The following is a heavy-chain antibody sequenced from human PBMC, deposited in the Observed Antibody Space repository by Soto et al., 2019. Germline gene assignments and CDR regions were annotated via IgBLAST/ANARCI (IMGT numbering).Heavy chain of an antibody. Sequence: QVRLVESGEGVAQPGGSLRLSCTASGFSLSGYAMYWFPQLPGKGLGGGAVISHDGINKHYADSVKGRVTVSRDNSNHSLDLQLNSLRGEDTAMYYCARDMYSSDYFVKWFEPWGQGTLVTVSS. J-gene: IGHJ5*02. CDR3: ARDMYSSDYFVKWFEP. D-gene: IGHD6-19*01. V-gene: IGHV3-30-3*01. CDR1: GFSLSGYA. CDR2: ISHDGINK.